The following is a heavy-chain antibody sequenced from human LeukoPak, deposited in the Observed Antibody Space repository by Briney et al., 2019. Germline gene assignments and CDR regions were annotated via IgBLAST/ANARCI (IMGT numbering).Heavy chain of an antibody. CDR3: AREVLDTAMDN. V-gene: IGHV4-34*01. Sequence: TSETLSLTCAVYGGSFSGYYWSWIRQPPGKGLEWIGEINHSGSTNYNPSLKSRVTISVDTSKNQFSLKLSSVTAADTAVYYCAREVLDTAMDNWGQGTLVTVSS. D-gene: IGHD5-18*01. CDR2: INHSGST. J-gene: IGHJ4*02. CDR1: GGSFSGYY.